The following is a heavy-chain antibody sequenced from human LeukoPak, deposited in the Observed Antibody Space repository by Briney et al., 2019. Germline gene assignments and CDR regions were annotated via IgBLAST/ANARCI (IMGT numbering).Heavy chain of an antibody. CDR3: ARGGGRAYSGSYYGEDYYDY. D-gene: IGHD1-26*01. CDR2: IYYSGST. Sequence: PSETLSPTCTVSGGSISSGDYYWSWIRQPPGKGLEWIGYIYYSGSTYYNPSLKSRVTISVDTSKNQFSLKLSSVTAADTAVYYCARGGGRAYSGSYYGEDYYDYWGQGTLVTVSS. CDR1: GGSISSGDYY. J-gene: IGHJ4*02. V-gene: IGHV4-30-4*08.